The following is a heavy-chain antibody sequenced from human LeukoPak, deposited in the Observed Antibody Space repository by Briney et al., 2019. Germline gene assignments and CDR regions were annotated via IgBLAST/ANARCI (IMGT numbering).Heavy chain of an antibody. Sequence: PGGSLRLSCAASRFTFSSYDMSWVRQAPGKGLEWVSSISGSGGSTYYADYVKGRFTISRDTSQNTLYLQMNSLRAEDTAVYYCAKGPTPKALYNWFDPWGQGTLVTVSS. CDR3: AKGPTPKALYNWFDP. CDR1: RFTFSSYD. J-gene: IGHJ5*02. V-gene: IGHV3-23*01. CDR2: ISGSGGST.